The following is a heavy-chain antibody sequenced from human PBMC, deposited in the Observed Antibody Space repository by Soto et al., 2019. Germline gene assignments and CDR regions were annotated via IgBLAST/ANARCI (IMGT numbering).Heavy chain of an antibody. CDR2: IYPGDSDT. J-gene: IGHJ4*02. Sequence: GSAMTISCKGSGYSFTSYWIGWLRQMPGKALAWWWIIYPGDSDTSSSPSFQGRVTISADNSISTAYLQWSSLKASDTAMYYCARLRSPYDYVWGSYPYSLDYWGQGTLVTVSS. V-gene: IGHV5-51*01. CDR1: GYSFTSYW. CDR3: ARLRSPYDYVWGSYPYSLDY. D-gene: IGHD3-16*01.